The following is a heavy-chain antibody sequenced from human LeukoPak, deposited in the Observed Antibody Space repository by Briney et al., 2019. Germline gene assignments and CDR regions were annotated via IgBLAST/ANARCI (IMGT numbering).Heavy chain of an antibody. V-gene: IGHV4-4*07. CDR3: ARLHDYGDYVGDY. CDR1: GGSISSYY. J-gene: IGHJ4*02. Sequence: PSETLSLTCTVSGGSISSYYWSWIRQPAGEGLEWIGRIYTSGGTNYNPSLKSRVTISVDKSKNQFSLKLSSVTAADTAVYYCARLHDYGDYVGDYWGQGTLVTVSS. D-gene: IGHD4-17*01. CDR2: IYTSGGT.